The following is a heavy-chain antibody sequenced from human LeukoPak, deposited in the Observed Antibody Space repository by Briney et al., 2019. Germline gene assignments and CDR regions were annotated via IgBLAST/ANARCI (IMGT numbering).Heavy chain of an antibody. J-gene: IGHJ4*02. Sequence: ASVKVSCKASGYTFTGYYMHWVRQAPGQGLEWMGWINPNSGGTNYAQKFQGRVTMTRDTSISTAYMELSRLRSDDTAVCYCAREIVGATSFDYWGQGTLVTVSS. V-gene: IGHV1-2*02. CDR2: INPNSGGT. D-gene: IGHD1-26*01. CDR1: GYTFTGYY. CDR3: AREIVGATSFDY.